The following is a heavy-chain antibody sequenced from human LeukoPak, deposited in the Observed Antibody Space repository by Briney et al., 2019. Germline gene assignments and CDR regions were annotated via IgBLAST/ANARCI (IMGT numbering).Heavy chain of an antibody. J-gene: IGHJ6*03. CDR3: ARAYDSSGVYYYYMDV. V-gene: IGHV4-30-2*01. D-gene: IGHD3-22*01. Sequence: SETLSLTCTVSGGSISSGGYYWSWIRQPPGKGLEWIGYIYHSGSTYYNPSLKSRVTISVDRSKNQFSLKLSSVTAADTAVYYCARAYDSSGVYYYYMDVWGKGTTVTVSS. CDR2: IYHSGST. CDR1: GGSISSGGYY.